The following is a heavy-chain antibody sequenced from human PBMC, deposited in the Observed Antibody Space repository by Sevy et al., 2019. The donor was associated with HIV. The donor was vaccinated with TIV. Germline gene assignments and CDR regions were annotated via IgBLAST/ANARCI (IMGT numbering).Heavy chain of an antibody. CDR3: ARVPQQVGDDIYDDSGAYYPLYCFDY. CDR1: GYIFTDYY. Sequence: ASVKVSCKPSGYIFTDYYIHWMRQAPGQGLEWIGYINPKSGGAISAQRFQGRVALTRDTSISAVSMELSRLNTDDTAVYYSARVPQQVGDDIYDDSGAYYPLYCFDYWGQGALVTVSS. V-gene: IGHV1-2*02. J-gene: IGHJ4*02. CDR2: INPKSGGA. D-gene: IGHD3-9*01.